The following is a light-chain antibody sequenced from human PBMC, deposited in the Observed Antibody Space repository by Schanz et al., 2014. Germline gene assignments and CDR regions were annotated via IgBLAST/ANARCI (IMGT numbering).Light chain of an antibody. J-gene: IGLJ2*01. V-gene: IGLV2-14*03. CDR1: SSDVGGYNY. CDR2: DVH. Sequence: QSALTQPASVSGSPGQSLTISCTGTSSDVGGYNYVSWYQQHPGKAPKLIVYDVHDRPSGVSYRFSGSKSGYTASLTISGLQVEDGADYYCCSYAGSINLGVFGGGTKLTVL. CDR3: CSYAGSINLGV.